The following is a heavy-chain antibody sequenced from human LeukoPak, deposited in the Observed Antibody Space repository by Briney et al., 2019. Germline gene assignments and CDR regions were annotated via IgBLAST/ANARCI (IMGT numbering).Heavy chain of an antibody. CDR2: ICGRGGST. V-gene: IGHV3-23*01. CDR1: GFTFSSFT. J-gene: IGHJ4*02. Sequence: GGSLRLSCAASGFTFSSFTMTWVREAPGKGLEWVSAICGRGGSTYYADSLEGRFTIARENSKDMVYLQMNSLKVEETALYYCGNEGGGWGQGTKVTVSS. D-gene: IGHD3-16*01. CDR3: GNEGGG.